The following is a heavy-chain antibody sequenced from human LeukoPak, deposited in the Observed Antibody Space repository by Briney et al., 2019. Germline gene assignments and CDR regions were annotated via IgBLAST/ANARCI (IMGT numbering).Heavy chain of an antibody. CDR2: ISSSGSTI. CDR1: GFIFSSYE. J-gene: IGHJ3*02. Sequence: GGSLRLSCAASGFIFSSYEMNWVRQAPGKGLEWVSYISSSGSTIYYADSVKGRFTISRDNAKNSLYLQMNSLRAEDTAVYYCAREGLTHDAFDIWGQGTMVTVSS. V-gene: IGHV3-48*03. D-gene: IGHD4/OR15-4a*01. CDR3: AREGLTHDAFDI.